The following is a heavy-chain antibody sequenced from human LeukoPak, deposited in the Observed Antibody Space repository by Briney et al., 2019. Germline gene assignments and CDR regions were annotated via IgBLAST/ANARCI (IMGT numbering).Heavy chain of an antibody. CDR3: ARGFCTIDNCDNWFDP. D-gene: IGHD2-8*01. V-gene: IGHV5-51*01. CDR1: GYSFTTFW. J-gene: IGHJ5*02. CDR2: IYPGDSDT. Sequence: GESLKISCKGFGYSFTTFWIGWVRQMPGKGLEWMGIIYPGDSDTRYSTSFQGQVTISADKSITTAYLQWSSLKASDTAMYYCARGFCTIDNCDNWFDPWGQGTLVTVSS.